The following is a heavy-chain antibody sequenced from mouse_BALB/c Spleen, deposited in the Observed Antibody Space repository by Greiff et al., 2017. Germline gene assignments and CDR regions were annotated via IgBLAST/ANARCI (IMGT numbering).Heavy chain of an antibody. Sequence: DVQLQESGGGLVQPGGSRKLSCAASGFTFSSFGMHWVRQAPEKGLEWVAYISSGSSTIYYADTVKGRFTISRDKPKNTLFLQMTSLRSEDTAMYYCARYDGYFDVWGAGTTVTVSA. J-gene: IGHJ1*01. CDR1: GFTFSSFG. CDR3: ARYDGYFDV. D-gene: IGHD2-3*01. V-gene: IGHV5-17*02. CDR2: ISSGSSTI.